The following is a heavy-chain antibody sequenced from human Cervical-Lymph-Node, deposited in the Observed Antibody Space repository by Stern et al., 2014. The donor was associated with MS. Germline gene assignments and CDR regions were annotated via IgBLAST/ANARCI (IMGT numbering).Heavy chain of an antibody. CDR3: TKGGESTSDS. CDR2: ISWNSAII. CDR1: GFIFDDYA. Sequence: VQLVESWGGLVPPGRSLRLSCAASGFIFDDYAMHWVRQAPGKGLEWVSTISWNSAIIGYADSVKGRFTISRDNAKNSLYLQMDSLRAEDTAFYYCTKGGESTSDSWGQGTLVTVSS. D-gene: IGHD4-17*01. V-gene: IGHV3-9*01. J-gene: IGHJ4*02.